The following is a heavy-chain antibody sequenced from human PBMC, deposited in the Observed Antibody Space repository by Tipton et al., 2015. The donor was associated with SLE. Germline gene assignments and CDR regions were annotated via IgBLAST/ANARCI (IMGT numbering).Heavy chain of an antibody. CDR1: GFTFSIYT. CDR2: IWFDGSIK. J-gene: IGHJ2*01. D-gene: IGHD5-12*01. Sequence: SLRLSCAASGFTFSIYTMHWVRQAPGKGLEWVAIIWFDGSIKYYADSVKGRFTISRDNSENTLYLQMDSLTVGDTAVYYCAKDTGYTRDWYFDLWGRGTLVTVSS. V-gene: IGHV3-33*06. CDR3: AKDTGYTRDWYFDL.